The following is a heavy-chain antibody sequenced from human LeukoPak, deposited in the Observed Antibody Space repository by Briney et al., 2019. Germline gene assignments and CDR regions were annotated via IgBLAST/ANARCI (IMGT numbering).Heavy chain of an antibody. CDR2: IYYSGST. J-gene: IGHJ3*02. CDR1: GGSISRYY. CDR3: ARELYNWNGRRHAIDI. Sequence: PSETLSLTCTVSGGSISRYYWSWVRQPPGKGLEYIGNIYYSGSTNYNPSLKSRVTMSLDTSRSQFSLKLTSVTAADTAVYYCARELYNWNGRRHAIDIWGQGTMVTVSS. V-gene: IGHV4-59*01. D-gene: IGHD1-20*01.